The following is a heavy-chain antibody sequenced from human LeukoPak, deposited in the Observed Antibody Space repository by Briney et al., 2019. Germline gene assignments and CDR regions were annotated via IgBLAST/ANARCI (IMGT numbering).Heavy chain of an antibody. D-gene: IGHD1-7*01. J-gene: IGHJ4*02. CDR2: IIPIFGTA. CDR1: GGTFSSYA. Sequence: SVKVSCKASGGTFSSYAISWVRQAPGQGLEWMGGIIPIFGTANYAQKFQGRVTITADESTSTAYMELSSLRSEDTAVYYCAREYNWDFGDYFDYWGQGTLVTVSS. V-gene: IGHV1-69*13. CDR3: AREYNWDFGDYFDY.